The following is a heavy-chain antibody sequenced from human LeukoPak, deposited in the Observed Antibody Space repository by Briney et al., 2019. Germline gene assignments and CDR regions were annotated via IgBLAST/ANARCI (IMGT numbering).Heavy chain of an antibody. CDR1: GFTFSSYW. Sequence: GGSLRLSCAASGFTFSSYWMTWVRQAPGKGLEWVANIKEDGSKKNYVDSVKGRFTISRDNAKNSLYLQMSSLRAEDTAVYYCATPLDYYDSSGYHQGGDWGQGTLVTVSS. CDR3: ATPLDYYDSSGYHQGGD. CDR2: IKEDGSKK. D-gene: IGHD3-22*01. V-gene: IGHV3-7*03. J-gene: IGHJ4*02.